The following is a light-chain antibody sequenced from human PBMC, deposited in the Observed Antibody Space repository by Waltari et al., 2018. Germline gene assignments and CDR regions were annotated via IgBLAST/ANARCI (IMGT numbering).Light chain of an antibody. V-gene: IGKV1-33*01. Sequence: DIQMTQSRSSLSASLGDRVTITCQASQDITFRLNWYQQRPGKAPKLLIYDATNLERGVPARFSGSGSGTDFRLTIANVLPEDIATYYCRKYDHFPMAFGQGTRLDNK. CDR1: QDITFR. CDR3: RKYDHFPMA. J-gene: IGKJ5*01. CDR2: DAT.